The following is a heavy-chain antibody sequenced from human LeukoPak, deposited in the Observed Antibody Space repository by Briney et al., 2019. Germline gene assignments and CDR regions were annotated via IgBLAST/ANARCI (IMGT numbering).Heavy chain of an antibody. CDR3: ARGYRQLVGWFDP. D-gene: IGHD6-13*01. V-gene: IGHV3-30*19. CDR1: GFAFSSYG. Sequence: GGSLRLSCAASGFAFSSYGMHWVRQAPGKGLEWVAVISYDGSNKYYADSVKGRFTISRDNSKNTLYLQMNSLRAEDTAVYYCARGYRQLVGWFDPWGQGTLVTVSS. J-gene: IGHJ5*02. CDR2: ISYDGSNK.